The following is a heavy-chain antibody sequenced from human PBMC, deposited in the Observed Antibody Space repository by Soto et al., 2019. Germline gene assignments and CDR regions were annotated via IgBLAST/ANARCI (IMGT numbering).Heavy chain of an antibody. CDR1: GFTFGDYA. D-gene: IGHD2-2*01. J-gene: IGHJ2*01. Sequence: PGGSLRLSCTASGFTFGDYAMSWFRQAPGKGLEWVGFIRSKAYGGTTEYAASVKGRFTISRDDSKSIAYLQMNSLKTEDTAVNYCTRLPRPYCSSPSCPSYWYFDLGGRGTLVTV. V-gene: IGHV3-49*03. CDR2: IRSKAYGGTT. CDR3: TRLPRPYCSSPSCPSYWYFDL.